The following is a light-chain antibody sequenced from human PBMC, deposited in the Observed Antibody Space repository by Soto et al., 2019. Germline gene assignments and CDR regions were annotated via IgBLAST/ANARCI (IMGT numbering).Light chain of an antibody. Sequence: QSALTQPASVSGSPGQSITISCTGTSSDVGLYDYVSWYQQHPGKAPQLMIYAVSNRPSGVSNRFSASKSGNTASLTISGLQAEDEADYYCGSYTTDSTWVFGGGTQLTVL. CDR3: GSYTTDSTWV. J-gene: IGLJ3*02. CDR1: SSDVGLYDY. CDR2: AVS. V-gene: IGLV2-14*01.